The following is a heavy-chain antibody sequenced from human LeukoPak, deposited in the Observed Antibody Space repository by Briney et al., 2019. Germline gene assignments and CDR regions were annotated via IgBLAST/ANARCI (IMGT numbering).Heavy chain of an antibody. Sequence: GGSLRLSCAASGFTFSSYAMSWVRQAPGKGLEWVSAISGSGGSTYYADSVKGRFTISRDNPKNTLYLQMNSLRTEDTAVYYCAKVYDSSGYLFDYWGQGTLVTVSS. CDR2: ISGSGGST. CDR1: GFTFSSYA. J-gene: IGHJ4*02. D-gene: IGHD3-22*01. V-gene: IGHV3-23*01. CDR3: AKVYDSSGYLFDY.